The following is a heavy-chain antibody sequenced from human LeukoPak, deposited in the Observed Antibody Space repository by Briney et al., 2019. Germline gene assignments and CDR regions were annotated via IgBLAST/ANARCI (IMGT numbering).Heavy chain of an antibody. CDR2: ISGSGGST. CDR1: GFTFSSYA. D-gene: IGHD3-22*01. V-gene: IGHV3-23*01. J-gene: IGHJ4*02. CDR3: ARGSEDYDSSGYYYDLGDY. Sequence: TGGSLRLSCAASGFTFSSYAMSWVRQAPGKGLEWVSAISGSGGSTYYADSVKGRFTISRDNSKNKQYLRMNSLRTEDTAVYYCARGSEDYDSSGYYYDLGDYWGQGTLVTVSS.